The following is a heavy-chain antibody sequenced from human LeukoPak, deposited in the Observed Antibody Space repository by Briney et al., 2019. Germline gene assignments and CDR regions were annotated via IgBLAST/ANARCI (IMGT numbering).Heavy chain of an antibody. Sequence: GGSLRLSCVASGFTFGSSWMHWVRQVPGKGLVWVSRISSDGITTNYADSVKGRFTISRDNAKNTVYLQMNSLRAEDTAVYYCARMEVAWGQGTIVTVSS. CDR1: GFTFGSSW. CDR2: ISSDGITT. J-gene: IGHJ3*01. CDR3: ARMEVA. V-gene: IGHV3-74*01. D-gene: IGHD3-3*01.